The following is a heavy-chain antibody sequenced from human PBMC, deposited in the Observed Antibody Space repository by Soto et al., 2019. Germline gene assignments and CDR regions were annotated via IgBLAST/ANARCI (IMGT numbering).Heavy chain of an antibody. CDR3: ARRHLVDTAMVDDYYYYYGMDV. J-gene: IGHJ6*02. Sequence: PGESLKISCKGSGYSFTSYWIGWVRQMPGKGLEWMGIIYPGDSDTRYSPSFQGQVTISADKSISTAYLQWSSLKASDTAMYYCARRHLVDTAMVDDYYYYYGMDVWGQGTTVTVSS. CDR1: GYSFTSYW. V-gene: IGHV5-51*01. D-gene: IGHD5-18*01. CDR2: IYPGDSDT.